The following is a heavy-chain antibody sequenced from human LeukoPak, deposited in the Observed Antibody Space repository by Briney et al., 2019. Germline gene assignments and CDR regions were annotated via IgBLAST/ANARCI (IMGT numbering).Heavy chain of an antibody. J-gene: IGHJ4*02. CDR2: MNSDGSTT. CDR1: GFTFSSYW. CDR3: ARDYDYFWGGYRYPFAY. Sequence: PGGSLRLSCAASGFTFSSYWMHWVRQAPGKGLVWLSRMNSDGSTTNYADSVKGRFTISRDNARNTLYLQMNSLRVEDTAMYFCARDYDYFWGGYRYPFAYWGQGTLVTVSS. V-gene: IGHV3-74*01. D-gene: IGHD3-16*02.